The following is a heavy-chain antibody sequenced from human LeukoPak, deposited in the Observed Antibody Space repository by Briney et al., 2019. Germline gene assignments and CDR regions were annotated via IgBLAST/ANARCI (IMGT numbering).Heavy chain of an antibody. CDR1: GGSISSSSYY. D-gene: IGHD5-18*01. CDR3: ARHVENSYGSYYFDY. Sequence: PSETLSLTCTVSGGSISSSSYYWGWIRQPPGKVLEWIGSIYYSGSTYYNPSLKSRVTISVDTSKNQFSLKLSSVTAADTAVYYCARHVENSYGSYYFDYWGQGTLVTVSS. J-gene: IGHJ4*02. V-gene: IGHV4-39*01. CDR2: IYYSGST.